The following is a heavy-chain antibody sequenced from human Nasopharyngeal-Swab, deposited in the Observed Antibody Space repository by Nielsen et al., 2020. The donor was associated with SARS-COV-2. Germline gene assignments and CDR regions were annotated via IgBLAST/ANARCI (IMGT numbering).Heavy chain of an antibody. D-gene: IGHD4-11*01. CDR1: GFTFSSYS. CDR2: ISSSSSYI. J-gene: IGHJ6*02. Sequence: GESLKISCAASGFTFSSYSMNWVRQAPGKGLEWVSSISSSSSYIYYADSVKGRFTISRDNAKNSLYLQMNSLRAEDTAVYYCARRDTVTPYYYYYGMDVWGQGTTVTVSS. CDR3: ARRDTVTPYYYYYGMDV. V-gene: IGHV3-21*01.